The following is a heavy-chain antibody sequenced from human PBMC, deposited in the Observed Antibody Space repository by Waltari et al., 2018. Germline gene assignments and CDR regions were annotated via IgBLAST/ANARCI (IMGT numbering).Heavy chain of an antibody. CDR3: ATPADIVVVPAARTLGDQYGMDV. Sequence: EVQLLESGGGLVQPGGSLRLSCAASGFTFSSYAMSWVRQAPGKGLEWVSAISGSGGSTYYADSVKGRFTISRDNSKNTLYLQMNSLRAEDTAVYYCATPADIVVVPAARTLGDQYGMDVWGQGTTVTVSS. CDR2: ISGSGGST. J-gene: IGHJ6*02. CDR1: GFTFSSYA. V-gene: IGHV3-23*01. D-gene: IGHD2-2*01.